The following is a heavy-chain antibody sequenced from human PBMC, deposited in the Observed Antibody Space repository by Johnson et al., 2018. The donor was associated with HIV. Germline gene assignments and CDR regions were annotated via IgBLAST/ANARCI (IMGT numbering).Heavy chain of an antibody. CDR2: ISFDGSNK. CDR1: GFTFSSYA. D-gene: IGHD5/OR15-5a*01. Sequence: QVQLVESGGGVVQPGRSLRLSCAASGFTFSSYAMHWVRQAPGKGLEWVAVISFDGSNKFYADSVKGRFTISRDNSKNTLYLQMNSLRAEETAVYFCARVDDDGFWGQGTKVTVSS. CDR3: ARVDDDGF. V-gene: IGHV3-30*14. J-gene: IGHJ3*01.